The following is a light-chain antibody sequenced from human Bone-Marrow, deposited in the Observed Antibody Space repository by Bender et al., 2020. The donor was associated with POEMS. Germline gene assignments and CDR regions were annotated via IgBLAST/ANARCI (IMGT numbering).Light chain of an antibody. CDR3: ASYAGNLFYV. CDR1: NGDAGGFRF. CDR2: DVS. J-gene: IGLJ1*01. V-gene: IGLV2-8*01. Sequence: QSALTQPASVSGSPGQSISISCTETNGDAGGFRFVSWYQLHPGKAPKLIVYDVSKRPSGVPDRFSGSKTGNTASLTVSGLQTDDEAEYFCASYAGNLFYVFGSGTKVTVL.